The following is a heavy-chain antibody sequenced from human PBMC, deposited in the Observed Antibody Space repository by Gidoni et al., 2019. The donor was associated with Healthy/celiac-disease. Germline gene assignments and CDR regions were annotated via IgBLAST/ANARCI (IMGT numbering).Heavy chain of an antibody. D-gene: IGHD2-2*01. Sequence: QVQLVESGGGVVQPGRSLRLSCAASGFTFSSYGMHWVRQAPGKGLGWVAFIWYDGSNKYYADSVKGRFTISRDNSKNTLYLQMNSLRAEDTAVYYCARDALIVVVPAAPLDGMDVWGQGTTVTVSS. J-gene: IGHJ6*02. CDR2: IWYDGSNK. CDR3: ARDALIVVVPAAPLDGMDV. V-gene: IGHV3-33*01. CDR1: GFTFSSYG.